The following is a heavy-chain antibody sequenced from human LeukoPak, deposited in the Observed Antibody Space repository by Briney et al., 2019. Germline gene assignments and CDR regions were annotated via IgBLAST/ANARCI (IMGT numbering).Heavy chain of an antibody. D-gene: IGHD3-3*01. CDR1: GYSFTYYW. J-gene: IGHJ5*02. V-gene: IGHV5-51*01. CDR2: IYPGDSDT. CDR3: ARENYTRGAGTWFDP. Sequence: GESLKISCKGSGYSFTYYWIGWVRQMPGKSLEWMGIIYPGDSDTRYSPSLQGQVTISADKSINTAYLQWSSLKASDTAMYYCARENYTRGAGTWFDPWGQGTLVTVSS.